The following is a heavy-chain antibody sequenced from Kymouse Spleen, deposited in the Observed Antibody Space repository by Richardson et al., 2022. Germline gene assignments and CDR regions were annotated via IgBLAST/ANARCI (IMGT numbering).Heavy chain of an antibody. CDR3: ARPITGTTFGGMDV. Sequence: QVQLVESGGGVVQPGRSLRLSCAASGFTFSSYGMHWVRQAPGKGLEWVAVIWYDGSNKYYADSVKGRFTISRDNSKNTLYLQMNSLRAEDTAVYYCARPITGTTFGGMDVWGQGTTVTVSS. CDR1: GFTFSSYG. V-gene: IGHV3-33*01. CDR2: IWYDGSNK. J-gene: IGHJ6*02. D-gene: IGHD1-7*01.